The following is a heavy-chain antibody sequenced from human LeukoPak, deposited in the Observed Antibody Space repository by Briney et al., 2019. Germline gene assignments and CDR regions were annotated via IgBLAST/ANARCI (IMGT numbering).Heavy chain of an antibody. V-gene: IGHV3-23*01. CDR3: AKRGIVIRAVIIVGFHKEAYYFDY. D-gene: IGHD3-10*01. Sequence: GGSLRLSCAASGFTPSNYGMSWVRQAPGKGLEWVAGISDSGGSTNYADSVKGRFTISRDNPKNTLYLQMNSLRAEDTAVYFCAKRGIVIRAVIIVGFHKEAYYFDYWGQGALVTVSS. CDR1: GFTPSNYG. CDR2: ISDSGGST. J-gene: IGHJ4*02.